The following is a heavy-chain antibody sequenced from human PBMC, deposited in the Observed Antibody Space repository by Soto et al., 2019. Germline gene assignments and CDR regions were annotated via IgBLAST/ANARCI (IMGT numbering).Heavy chain of an antibody. Sequence: SETLSLTCTVSGSSISSSSYYWGWIRQPPGKGLEWIGSIYYSGSTYYNPSLKSRVTISVDTSKNQFSLKLSSVTAADTAVYYCARLLVRGVNYYYYGMDVWGQGTTVTVSS. J-gene: IGHJ6*02. CDR1: GSSISSSSYY. V-gene: IGHV4-39*01. CDR3: ARLLVRGVNYYYYGMDV. D-gene: IGHD3-10*01. CDR2: IYYSGST.